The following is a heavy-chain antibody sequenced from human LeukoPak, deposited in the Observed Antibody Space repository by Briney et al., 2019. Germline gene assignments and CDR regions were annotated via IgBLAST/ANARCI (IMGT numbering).Heavy chain of an antibody. Sequence: PGRSLRLSCAASGFTFSSYWMSWVRQAPGKGLEWVANIKQDGSEKYYVDSVKGRFTISRDNAKNSLYLQMNSLRAEDTAVYYCATREDGYSYGYPYYMDVWGKGTTVTVSS. CDR1: GFTFSSYW. D-gene: IGHD5-18*01. V-gene: IGHV3-7*01. CDR3: ATREDGYSYGYPYYMDV. CDR2: IKQDGSEK. J-gene: IGHJ6*03.